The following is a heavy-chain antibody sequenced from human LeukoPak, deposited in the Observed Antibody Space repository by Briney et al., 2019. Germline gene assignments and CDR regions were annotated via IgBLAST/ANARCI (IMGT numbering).Heavy chain of an antibody. V-gene: IGHV3-23*01. Sequence: YPGGSLRLSCAASGFTFNNYAMNWVRQTPGKGLQWVSAVSGDGQRTFYADSVKGRFTIFRDNSMNTLSLQMNSLRVEDTVVYYCAKEQDNLLLLSHFDSWGQGILVTVSA. CDR2: VSGDGQRT. J-gene: IGHJ4*02. D-gene: IGHD1-14*01. CDR3: AKEQDNLLLLSHFDS. CDR1: GFTFNNYA.